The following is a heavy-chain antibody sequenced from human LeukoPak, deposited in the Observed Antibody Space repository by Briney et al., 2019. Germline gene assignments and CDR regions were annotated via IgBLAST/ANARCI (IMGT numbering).Heavy chain of an antibody. D-gene: IGHD3-22*01. CDR3: AQDATDFDSSGQTYFDN. J-gene: IGHJ4*02. V-gene: IGHV3-23*01. Sequence: WGSLRLSCAASGFTFSNCAMSWVRQAPGKGLEWVSAISGSGGYTFYSDSVKGRFTISRDNSKNTLSLQMNSLRAEDTAVYYCAQDATDFDSSGQTYFDNWGQGTLVTVSS. CDR1: GFTFSNCA. CDR2: ISGSGGYT.